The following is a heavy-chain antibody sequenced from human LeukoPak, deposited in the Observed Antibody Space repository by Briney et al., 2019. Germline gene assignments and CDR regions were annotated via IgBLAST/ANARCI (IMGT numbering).Heavy chain of an antibody. CDR1: GGTFSSYA. CDR3: ARVGGDCSSTSCYTSAGNWSDP. J-gene: IGHJ5*02. V-gene: IGHV1-69*05. D-gene: IGHD2-2*02. CDR2: IIPIFGTA. Sequence: GSSVKVSCKASGGTFSSYAISWVRQAPGQGLEWMGGIIPIFGTANYAQKFQGRVTITTDESTSTAYMELSSLRSEDTAVYYCARVGGDCSSTSCYTSAGNWSDPWGQGTLVTVSS.